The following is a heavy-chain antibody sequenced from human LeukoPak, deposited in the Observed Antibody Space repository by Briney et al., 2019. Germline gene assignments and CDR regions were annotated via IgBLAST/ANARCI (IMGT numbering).Heavy chain of an antibody. Sequence: PGGSLRLSCAASGFNFSDYYMSWIRQAPGKGLEWVSSISSSSSYIYYADSVKGRFTISGDNAKNSLYLQMNSLRAEDTAVYYCAREVGIAVAGQTFAFDIWGQGTMVTVSS. D-gene: IGHD6-19*01. J-gene: IGHJ3*02. CDR1: GFNFSDYY. CDR3: AREVGIAVAGQTFAFDI. V-gene: IGHV3-11*06. CDR2: ISSSSSYI.